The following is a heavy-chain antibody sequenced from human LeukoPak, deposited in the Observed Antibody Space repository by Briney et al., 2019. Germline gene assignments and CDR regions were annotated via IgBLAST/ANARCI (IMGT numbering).Heavy chain of an antibody. CDR1: GFTFSDYG. CDR2: ISASGDYT. Sequence: PGGSLRLSCAASGFTFSDYGMSRVRQAPGKGLEWVSAISASGDYTNYADSVKGRFTISRDSSKNTLYVQMNNLRAEDTAVYYCAKGVISTATYFSYFDYWGQGTLVTVSS. V-gene: IGHV3-23*01. J-gene: IGHJ4*02. CDR3: AKGVISTATYFSYFDY. D-gene: IGHD3-9*01.